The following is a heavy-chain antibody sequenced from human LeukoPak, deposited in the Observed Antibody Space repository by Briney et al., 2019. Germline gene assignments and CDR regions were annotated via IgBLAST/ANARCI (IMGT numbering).Heavy chain of an antibody. Sequence: AGGSLRLSCTASGFTFGDYAMSWFRQAPGKGLEWVGFIRSKAYGGTTEYAASVKGRFTISRDDSKSIAYLQMNSLKTEDTAVYYCTRVGELLSVDYWGQGTLVTVSS. V-gene: IGHV3-49*03. CDR1: GFTFGDYA. CDR3: TRVGELLSVDY. J-gene: IGHJ4*02. D-gene: IGHD1-26*01. CDR2: IRSKAYGGTT.